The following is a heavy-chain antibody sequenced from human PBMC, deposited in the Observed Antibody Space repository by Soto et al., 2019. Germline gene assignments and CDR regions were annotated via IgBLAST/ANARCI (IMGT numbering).Heavy chain of an antibody. CDR2: IWYDGSNK. CDR1: GFTFSSYG. V-gene: IGHV3-33*01. CDR3: ARVPNRDYTLFDY. Sequence: QVQLVESGGGVVQPGRSLRLSCAASGFTFSSYGMHWVRQAPGKGLEWVAVIWYDGSNKYYADSVKGRFTISRDNSKNTMYLQMNSMRAEDTAVYYCARVPNRDYTLFDYWGQGTLVTVSS. D-gene: IGHD4-17*01. J-gene: IGHJ4*02.